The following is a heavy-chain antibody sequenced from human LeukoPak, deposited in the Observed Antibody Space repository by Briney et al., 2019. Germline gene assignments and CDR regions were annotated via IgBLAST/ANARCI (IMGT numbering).Heavy chain of an antibody. V-gene: IGHV1-69*04. CDR1: GGTFSSYA. J-gene: IGHJ4*02. Sequence: GASVKVSCKASGGTFSSYAISWVRQAPGQGLEWMGRIIPILGIANYAQKFQGRVTITADKSTSTAYMELSSLRSEDTAVYHCARDMGYYDRAVYFDYWGQGTLVTVSS. D-gene: IGHD3-22*01. CDR2: IIPILGIA. CDR3: ARDMGYYDRAVYFDY.